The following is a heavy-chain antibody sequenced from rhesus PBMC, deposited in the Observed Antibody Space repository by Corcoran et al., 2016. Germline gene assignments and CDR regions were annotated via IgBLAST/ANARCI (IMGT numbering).Heavy chain of an antibody. CDR3: AKDKGQYLDWLLYGLDS. CDR1: GFTFSSYW. Sequence: EVQLAASGGGLEKPGGSLRLSCAVSGFTFSSYWLNWVRKAPGQGMVWVSASNSGGGSTYYTDAVKGRFTSSRYNSKNTLSLQMNSLRAEDTAVYYCAKDKGQYLDWLLYGLDSWGQGVVVTVSS. CDR2: SNSGGGST. J-gene: IGHJ6*01. D-gene: IGHD3-3*01. V-gene: IGHV3S25*01.